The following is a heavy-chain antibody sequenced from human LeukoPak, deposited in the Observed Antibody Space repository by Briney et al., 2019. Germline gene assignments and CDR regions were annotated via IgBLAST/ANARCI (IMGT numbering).Heavy chain of an antibody. J-gene: IGHJ4*02. CDR2: INRNSGGT. D-gene: IGHD2-2*02. Sequence: ASVKVSCQASGYTFTGYYMHWVRQAPGQGLEWMGRINRNSGGTNYAQKFQGRVTMTRDTSISTAYMELSRLRSDDTAVYYCARVKKKSVVPAAISGFDYWGQGTLVTVSS. V-gene: IGHV1-2*06. CDR3: ARVKKKSVVPAAISGFDY. CDR1: GYTFTGYY.